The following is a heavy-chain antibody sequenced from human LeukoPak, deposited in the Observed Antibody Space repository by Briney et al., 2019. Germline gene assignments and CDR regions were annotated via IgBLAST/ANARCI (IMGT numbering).Heavy chain of an antibody. D-gene: IGHD6-19*01. Sequence: SETLSLTCTVSGGSISSYYWGWIRQPPGKGLEWIGSIYYSGSTYYNPSLKSRVTISVDTSKNQFSLKLSSVTAADTAVYYCARSVAGTSPFDYWGQGTLVTVSS. CDR1: GGSISSYY. CDR2: IYYSGST. V-gene: IGHV4-39*01. CDR3: ARSVAGTSPFDY. J-gene: IGHJ4*02.